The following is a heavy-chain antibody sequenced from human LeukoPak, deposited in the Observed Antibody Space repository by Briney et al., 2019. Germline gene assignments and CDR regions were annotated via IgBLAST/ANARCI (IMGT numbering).Heavy chain of an antibody. CDR1: GFTFSSCA. V-gene: IGHV3-23*01. D-gene: IGHD5-12*01. J-gene: IGHJ4*02. CDR2: ISGSGGST. Sequence: GGSLRLSCAASGFTFSSCAMSWVRQAPGKGLEWVSAISGSGGSTYYADSVTGRFTISRDNSKNTLYLQMNSLRAEDTAVYYCAKSYGYSGYDYLDYWGQGTLVTVSS. CDR3: AKSYGYSGYDYLDY.